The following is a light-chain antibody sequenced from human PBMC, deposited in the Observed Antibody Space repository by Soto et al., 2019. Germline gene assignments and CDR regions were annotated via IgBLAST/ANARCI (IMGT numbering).Light chain of an antibody. CDR2: LGS. CDR3: MQALQTPLYT. J-gene: IGKJ2*01. CDR1: QSLLHGNGYNY. Sequence: EIVMTQSPLSLPVTPGEPASISCRSSQSLLHGNGYNYLDWYLQKPGQSPQLVIYLGSNRASGVPDRFSGSGSGTDFTLKISRVEADDGVVYYCMQALQTPLYTFGQGTKLEIK. V-gene: IGKV2-28*01.